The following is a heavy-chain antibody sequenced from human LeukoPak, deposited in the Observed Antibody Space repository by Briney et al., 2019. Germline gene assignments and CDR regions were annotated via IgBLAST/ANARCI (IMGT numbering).Heavy chain of an antibody. V-gene: IGHV3-23*01. CDR3: ARRGYCSGGSCYYFDY. D-gene: IGHD2-15*01. CDR2: ISGSGGST. J-gene: IGHJ4*02. Sequence: GSLRLSCAASGFTFSSYAMSWVRQAPGKGLEWVSAISGSGGSTYYADSVKGRFTISRDNSKNTLYLQMNSLRAEDTAVYYCARRGYCSGGSCYYFDYWGQGTLVTVSS. CDR1: GFTFSSYA.